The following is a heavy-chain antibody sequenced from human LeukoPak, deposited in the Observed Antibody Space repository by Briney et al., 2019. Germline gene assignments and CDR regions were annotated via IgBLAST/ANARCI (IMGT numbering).Heavy chain of an antibody. CDR2: INPNSGGT. CDR1: GYTFTGYY. J-gene: IGHJ3*02. CDR3: ARFAAHYYDSSGYYVQPIDDAFDI. Sequence: GASVKVSCKASGYTFTGYYMHWVRQAPGQGLEWMGWINPNSGGTNYAQKFQGRVTMTRDTSISTAYMELSRLRSDDTAVYYCARFAAHYYDSSGYYVQPIDDAFDIWGQGTMVTVSS. D-gene: IGHD3-22*01. V-gene: IGHV1-2*02.